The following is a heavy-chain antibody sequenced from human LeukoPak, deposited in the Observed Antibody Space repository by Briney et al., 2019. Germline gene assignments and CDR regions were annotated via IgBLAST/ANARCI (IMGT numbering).Heavy chain of an antibody. CDR1: GGSISSSSYY. CDR3: ARVGVGYFDSSDYYRPDAFDI. D-gene: IGHD3-22*01. Sequence: PSETLSLTCTVSGGSISSSSYYWSWIRQPPGKGLEWIGYIYYSGSTNYNPSLKSRVTISVDTSKNQFSLKLSSVTAADTAVYYCARVGVGYFDSSDYYRPDAFDIWGQGTMVTVSS. V-gene: IGHV4-61*01. J-gene: IGHJ3*02. CDR2: IYYSGST.